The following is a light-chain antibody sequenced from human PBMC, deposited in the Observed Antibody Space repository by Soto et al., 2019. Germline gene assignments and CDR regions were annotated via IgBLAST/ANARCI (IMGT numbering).Light chain of an antibody. Sequence: QSVLTQPASVSGSPGQSITISCTGASSDVGRYNYVSWYQLHPGKAPKLIIYEVSNRPSGVSNRFSGSKSGNTASLTISGLRAEDEADYYCDSYTSSTAYVFGTGTNVTVL. J-gene: IGLJ1*01. V-gene: IGLV2-14*01. CDR1: SSDVGRYNY. CDR3: DSYTSSTAYV. CDR2: EVS.